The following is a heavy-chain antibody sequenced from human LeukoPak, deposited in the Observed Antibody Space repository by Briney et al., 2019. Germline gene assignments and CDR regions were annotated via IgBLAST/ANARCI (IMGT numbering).Heavy chain of an antibody. Sequence: GASVKVSCKASGGTFSSYTISWVRQAPGLGLEWMGRIIPILGIANYAQKFQGRVTITADKSTSTAYMELSSLRSEDTAVYYCARGFILEWLWHRGSDAFDIWGQGTMVTVSS. CDR2: IIPILGIA. J-gene: IGHJ3*02. V-gene: IGHV1-69*02. D-gene: IGHD3-3*01. CDR1: GGTFSSYT. CDR3: ARGFILEWLWHRGSDAFDI.